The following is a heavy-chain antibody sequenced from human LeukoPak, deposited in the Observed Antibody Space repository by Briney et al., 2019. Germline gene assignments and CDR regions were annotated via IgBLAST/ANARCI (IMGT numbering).Heavy chain of an antibody. J-gene: IGHJ6*04. D-gene: IGHD2-2*01. CDR1: GGSFSGYY. Sequence: SETLSLTCAVYGGSFSGYYWSWIRQPPGKGLEWIGEINHSGSTNYNPSLKSRVTISVDTSKNQFSLKLSSVTAADTAVYYCARVPRVVVVPAARRYVTTEDVWGKGTTVTVSS. V-gene: IGHV4-34*01. CDR3: ARVPRVVVVPAARRYVTTEDV. CDR2: INHSGST.